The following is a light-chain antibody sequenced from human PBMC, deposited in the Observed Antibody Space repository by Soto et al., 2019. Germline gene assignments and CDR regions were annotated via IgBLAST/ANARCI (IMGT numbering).Light chain of an antibody. CDR1: QDISNY. J-gene: IGKJ4*01. CDR2: DAS. CDR3: QQYDNLLPLT. Sequence: DIQMTQSPSSLSASVGDRVTITCQASQDISNYLNWYQQEPGKAPKLLIYDASNLETGVPSRFSGSGSRTDFTFTISSLQPEDIATYYCQQYDNLLPLTFGGGIKVELK. V-gene: IGKV1-33*01.